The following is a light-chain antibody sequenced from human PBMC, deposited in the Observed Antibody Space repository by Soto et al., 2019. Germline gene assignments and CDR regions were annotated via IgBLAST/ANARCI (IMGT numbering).Light chain of an antibody. V-gene: IGKV3-11*01. J-gene: IGKJ4*01. CDR1: QSVSTY. CDR3: QQRSNWPST. Sequence: EIVLTQSPATLSLSPGERATLSCRASQSVSTYLAWYQQKPGQAPRLLIYDACSRAAGIPARFSGSGSGTDFTLTITSLEPEDFAVYYCQQRSNWPSTFGGGTKVEI. CDR2: DAC.